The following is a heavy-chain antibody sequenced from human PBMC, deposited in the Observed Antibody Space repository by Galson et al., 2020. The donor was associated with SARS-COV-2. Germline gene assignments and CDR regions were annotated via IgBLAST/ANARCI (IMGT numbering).Heavy chain of an antibody. D-gene: IGHD3-10*01. Sequence: GEYLKIFCAASGFTFSSYGMNWVRQAPGKGLEWVSSVSSRSTYIYYADSVKGRFTISRDNAKNSLCLQMNSLRAEDTAVYYCARTSGDGSVNNWFDPWGQGTLVTVSS. V-gene: IGHV3-21*01. J-gene: IGHJ5*02. CDR1: GFTFSSYG. CDR2: VSSRSTYI. CDR3: ARTSGDGSVNNWFDP.